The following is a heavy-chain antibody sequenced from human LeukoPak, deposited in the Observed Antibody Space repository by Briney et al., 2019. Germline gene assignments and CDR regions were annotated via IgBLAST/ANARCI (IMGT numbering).Heavy chain of an antibody. J-gene: IGHJ3*02. CDR3: ARVQEEDAFDI. Sequence: GASVKVSCKASGYTFTSYDINWVRQATGQGLEWMGWMNPNSGNTGYAQKFQGRVTITRNTSISTAYMELSSLRPEDTAVYYCARVQEEDAFDIWGQGTMVTVSS. V-gene: IGHV1-8*03. CDR2: MNPNSGNT. CDR1: GYTFTSYD.